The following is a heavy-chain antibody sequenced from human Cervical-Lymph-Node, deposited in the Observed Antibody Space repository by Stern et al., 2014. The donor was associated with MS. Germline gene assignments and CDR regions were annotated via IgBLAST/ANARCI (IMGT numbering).Heavy chain of an antibody. V-gene: IGHV3-11*01. CDR2: ISGRGSTI. Sequence: VQLVESGGGLAKAGGSLRLSCAASGLTLSDYYMSRIRQAPGKGLEWVSYISGRGSTIYYADSVKGRFTISRDNAKNSLYLQMNSLRAEDTAVYYCARDRNYKVFWGQGTMVTVSS. CDR3: ARDRNYKVF. J-gene: IGHJ3*01. D-gene: IGHD1-7*01. CDR1: GLTLSDYY.